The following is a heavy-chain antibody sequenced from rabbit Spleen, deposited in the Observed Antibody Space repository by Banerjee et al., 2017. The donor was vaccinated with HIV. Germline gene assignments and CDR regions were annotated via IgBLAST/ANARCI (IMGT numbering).Heavy chain of an antibody. CDR1: GFDFSSYS. CDR2: IYTGRGGT. CDR3: ARGGYGGHIYSMGL. Sequence: QEQLEETGGGLVQPGGSLTLSCKTSGFDFSSYSMSWVRQAPGKGLEWIGAIYTGRGGTDYANWVNGRFTISKTSPTTVTLQMTSLTDADTATYFCARGGYGGHIYSMGLWGPGTLVTVS. J-gene: IGHJ6*01. V-gene: IGHV1S45*01. D-gene: IGHD4-2*01.